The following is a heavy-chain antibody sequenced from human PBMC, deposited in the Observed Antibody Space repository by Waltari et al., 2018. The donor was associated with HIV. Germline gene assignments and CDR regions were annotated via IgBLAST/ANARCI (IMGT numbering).Heavy chain of an antibody. CDR1: GFTFSRYA. J-gene: IGHJ4*02. V-gene: IGHV3-13*01. CDR2: IGPPGDT. Sequence: EVQLVESGGGLVQPGGSLRLSCAAAGFTFSRYAMTWVRHVTGKGPWWPSLIGPPGDTYYSDSVKGRFTISRDNAKNSLYLQMNSLRAGDTAVYYCARGSPYGDYDRVGDYWGQGVLVTVSS. D-gene: IGHD4-17*01. CDR3: ARGSPYGDYDRVGDY.